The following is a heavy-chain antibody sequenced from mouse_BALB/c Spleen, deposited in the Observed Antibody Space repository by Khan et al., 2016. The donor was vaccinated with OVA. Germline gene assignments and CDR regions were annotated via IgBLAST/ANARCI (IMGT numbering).Heavy chain of an antibody. D-gene: IGHD2-10*01. V-gene: IGHV14-3*02. J-gene: IGHJ4*01. CDR3: AREGSYYGAAMDY. Sequence: VQLQQPGAELVKPGASVKLSCTASGFNIKDTYMHWVKQRPEQGLEWIGRIDPANGNTKYDPKFQGKATITEEQSSKTAYLPLSNLTFEDTAVFYCAREGSYYGAAMDYWGQGTSVTVSA. CDR1: GFNIKDTY. CDR2: IDPANGNT.